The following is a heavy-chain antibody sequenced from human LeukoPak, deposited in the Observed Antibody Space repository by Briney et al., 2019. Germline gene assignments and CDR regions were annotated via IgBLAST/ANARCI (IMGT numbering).Heavy chain of an antibody. Sequence: SQTLSLTCAISGYSVSSNTVTWNWIRQSPSRGLEWLGRTYYRSKWINDYAESVKSRITINPDTSKNLFSLRLNSVTPEDTAVYYCTRGTPKNWFDPWGQGTLVTVSS. V-gene: IGHV6-1*01. CDR2: TYYRSKWIN. CDR3: TRGTPKNWFDP. CDR1: GYSVSSNTVT. J-gene: IGHJ5*02.